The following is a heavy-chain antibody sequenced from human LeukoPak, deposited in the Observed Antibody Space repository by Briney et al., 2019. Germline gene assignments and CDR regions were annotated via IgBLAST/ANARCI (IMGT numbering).Heavy chain of an antibody. CDR2: INPSGGST. CDR1: GYTFTSYY. Sequence: ASVKVSCNASGYTFTSYYMHWVRQAPGQGLEWMGVINPSGGSTSYAQKFQGRVTMTRDTSTSTVYMELSSLRSEDTAVYYCARGALELWLFDYWGQGTLVTVSS. J-gene: IGHJ4*02. V-gene: IGHV1-46*01. CDR3: ARGALELWLFDY. D-gene: IGHD5-18*01.